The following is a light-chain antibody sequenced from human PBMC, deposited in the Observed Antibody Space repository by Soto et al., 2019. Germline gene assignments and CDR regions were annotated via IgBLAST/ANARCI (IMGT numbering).Light chain of an antibody. CDR2: DAS. V-gene: IGKV3-20*01. Sequence: VLTQSPRPLSLFSGERGPLSCRASQTVRNNYLAWCQQKPGQAPRLLIYDASSRATGIPDRFSGGGSGTDFTLTISRLEPEDFAVYYCQQFSSYPLTFGGGTKVDNK. CDR1: QTVRNNY. J-gene: IGKJ4*01. CDR3: QQFSSYPLT.